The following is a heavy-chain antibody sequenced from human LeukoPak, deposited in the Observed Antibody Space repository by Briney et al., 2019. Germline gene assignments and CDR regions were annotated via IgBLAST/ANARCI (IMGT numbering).Heavy chain of an antibody. D-gene: IGHD3-22*01. CDR3: AKNSYYYDSSGFNSPGDY. CDR1: GFTFSSYA. CDR2: ISGSGGTT. Sequence: GGSLRLSCAASGFTFSSYAMSWVRQAPGKGLEWVSGISGSGGTTYYADSVKGRFTISRDNSKNTLYLQMNSLRAEDTAVYYCAKNSYYYDSSGFNSPGDYWGQGTLVTVSS. V-gene: IGHV3-23*01. J-gene: IGHJ4*02.